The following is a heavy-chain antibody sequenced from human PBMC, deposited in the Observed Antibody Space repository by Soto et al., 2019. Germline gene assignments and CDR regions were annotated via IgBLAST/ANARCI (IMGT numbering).Heavy chain of an antibody. CDR1: GYTFTGYY. J-gene: IGHJ5*02. CDR3: ASAITGTTIFRFDP. CDR2: IIPIFGTA. D-gene: IGHD1-7*01. Sequence: SVKVSCKASGYTFTGYYMHWVRQAPGQGLEWMGGIIPIFGTANYAQKFQGRVTITAGESTSTAYMELSSLRSEDTAVYYCASAITGTTIFRFDPWGQGTLVTVSS. V-gene: IGHV1-69*13.